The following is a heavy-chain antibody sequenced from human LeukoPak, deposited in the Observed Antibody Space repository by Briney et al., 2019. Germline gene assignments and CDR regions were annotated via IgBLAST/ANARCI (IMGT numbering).Heavy chain of an antibody. CDR1: GFTFNNYG. J-gene: IGHJ6*02. CDR2: IWYDGSNR. Sequence: SGGSLRLCCAASGFTFNNYGMHWVRQAPGKRLEWVAVIWYDGSNRYYTDSVKGRFTMSRDDSKNMLYLQMNSLRAEDTAVYYCARDGATYASGSYYAYYYYGMDVWGQGMTVTVSS. CDR3: ARDGATYASGSYYAYYYYGMDV. V-gene: IGHV3-33*01. D-gene: IGHD3-10*01.